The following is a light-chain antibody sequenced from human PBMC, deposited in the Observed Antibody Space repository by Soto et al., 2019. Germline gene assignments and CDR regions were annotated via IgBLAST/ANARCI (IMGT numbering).Light chain of an antibody. V-gene: IGLV3-21*04. CDR3: QVWDSSSDPHVV. CDR1: NIRSKS. Sequence: SYELTQPPSVSVAPGKTARITCGGNNIRSKSVHWYQQKPGQAPVLVIYYDSDRPSGIPERFSGSNSGNTATLTISRVEAGDEADYYCQVWDSSSDPHVVFGGGTQLTVL. J-gene: IGLJ2*01. CDR2: YDS.